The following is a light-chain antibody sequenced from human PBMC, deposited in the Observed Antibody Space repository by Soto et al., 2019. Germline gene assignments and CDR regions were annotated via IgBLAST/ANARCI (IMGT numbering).Light chain of an antibody. V-gene: IGKV3-15*01. CDR2: GAY. CDR3: QRRSTSRLLIT. CDR1: QSVKSN. Sequence: DIVMNQSRVTQAVYHAERDTLSCSGSQSVKSNLAWYPQKPGQGPRLTIXGAYXRATGIPARFSGSGSGTGFTLTISSLEPEDFAVDYCQRRSTSRLLITFAQGTQVDIK. J-gene: IGKJ5*01.